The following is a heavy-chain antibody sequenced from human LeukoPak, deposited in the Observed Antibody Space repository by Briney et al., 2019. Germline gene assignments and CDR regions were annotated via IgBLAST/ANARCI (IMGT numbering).Heavy chain of an antibody. CDR3: AKGTMVRGVGIDY. CDR2: IWYDGSNK. D-gene: IGHD3-10*01. J-gene: IGHJ4*02. V-gene: IGHV3-33*06. CDR1: GFTFSSYG. Sequence: PGRSLRLSCAASGFTFSSYGMHWVRQAPGKGLEWVAVIWYDGSNKYYADSVEGRFTISRGNSKNTLYLQMNSLRAEDTAVYYCAKGTMVRGVGIDYWGQGTLVTVSS.